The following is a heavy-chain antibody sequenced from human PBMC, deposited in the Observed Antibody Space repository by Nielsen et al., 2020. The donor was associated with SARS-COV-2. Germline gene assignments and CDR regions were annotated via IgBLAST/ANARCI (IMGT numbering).Heavy chain of an antibody. CDR2: IYSGGST. J-gene: IGHJ6*02. D-gene: IGHD3-3*01. CDR3: ARPTISRDGMDV. CDR1: GFTVSSNY. Sequence: GESLKISCAASGFTVSSNYMSWVRQAPGKGLEWVSVIYSGGSTYYADSVKGRFTISRDNFKNTLYLQMNSLRAEDTAVYYCARPTISRDGMDVWGQGTTVTVSS. V-gene: IGHV3-53*01.